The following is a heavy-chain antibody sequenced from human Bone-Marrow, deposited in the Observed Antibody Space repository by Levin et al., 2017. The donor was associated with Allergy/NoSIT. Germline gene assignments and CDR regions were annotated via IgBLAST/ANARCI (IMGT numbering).Heavy chain of an antibody. CDR2: ISHDGSNK. CDR1: GFTFSRYT. V-gene: IGHV3-30-3*01. Sequence: GESLKISCGASGFTFSRYTMHWVRQSPGKGLAWVALISHDGSNKYYADSVKGRFTISRDNSKNTLYLQMDSLRPEDTAVYYCARRNDYGDYWGQGTLVSGSS. J-gene: IGHJ4*02. CDR3: ARRNDYGDY.